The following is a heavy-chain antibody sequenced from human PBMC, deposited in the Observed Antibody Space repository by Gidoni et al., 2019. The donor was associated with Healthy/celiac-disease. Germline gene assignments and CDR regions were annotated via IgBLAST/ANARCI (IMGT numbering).Heavy chain of an antibody. Sequence: QLQLQESGPGLVKPSETLSLTCTVSGGSISSRRSYWGWIRQPPGKGLVWIGSTYYSGSTYYNPSLKSRVTISVDTSKNQFSLKLSSVTAADTAVYYCAVSYGDYEEGRYYYGMDVWGQGTTVTVSS. CDR2: TYYSGST. D-gene: IGHD4-17*01. CDR3: AVSYGDYEEGRYYYGMDV. J-gene: IGHJ6*02. CDR1: GGSISSRRSY. V-gene: IGHV4-39*01.